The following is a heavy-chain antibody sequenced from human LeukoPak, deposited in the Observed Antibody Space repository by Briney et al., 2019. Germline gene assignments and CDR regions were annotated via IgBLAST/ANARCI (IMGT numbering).Heavy chain of an antibody. CDR1: GFTFDNYA. J-gene: IGHJ4*02. CDR3: ARGLWLRLNYFDY. CDR2: ISGSDGNT. V-gene: IGHV3-23*01. D-gene: IGHD5-18*01. Sequence: GGSLSLSCAASGFTFDNYAMSWVRQAPGKGLEWVSSISGSDGNTYYADSVKGRFTISRDNSKNTVHLQMNSLRAEDTAVFYCARGLWLRLNYFDYWGEGTLVTV.